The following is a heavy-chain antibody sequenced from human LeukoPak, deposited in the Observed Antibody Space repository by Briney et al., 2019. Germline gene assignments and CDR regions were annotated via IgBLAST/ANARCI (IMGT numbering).Heavy chain of an antibody. J-gene: IGHJ5*02. D-gene: IGHD2-15*01. V-gene: IGHV4-59*01. CDR3: ARYHQPSGPNWLDR. CDR1: GGSISTYF. CDR2: IYYTGTT. Sequence: SETLSLTCTVSGGSISTYFWTWIRQFPGKALEWIGYIYYTGTTSYNPSLKSRVTISVDTSKNQFSLSLSSVTAADTAVYYCARYHQPSGPNWLDRWGQGTLVTVSS.